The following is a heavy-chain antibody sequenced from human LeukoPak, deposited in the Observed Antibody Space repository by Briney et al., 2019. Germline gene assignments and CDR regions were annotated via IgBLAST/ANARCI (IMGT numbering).Heavy chain of an antibody. D-gene: IGHD6-19*01. CDR2: ISGSADST. Sequence: GGSLRLSCAASGFTFSSYAMSWVRQAPGKGLEWVSIISGSADSTYYADSVKGRFTISRDNSKSTLYLQMNSLRAEDTALYYCAKDKDSGGWFQYYCDYWGQGTLVTVSS. CDR3: AKDKDSGGWFQYYCDY. J-gene: IGHJ4*02. V-gene: IGHV3-23*01. CDR1: GFTFSSYA.